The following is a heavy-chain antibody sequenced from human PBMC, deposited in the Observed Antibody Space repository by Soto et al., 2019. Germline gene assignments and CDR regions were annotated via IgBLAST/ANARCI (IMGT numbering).Heavy chain of an antibody. V-gene: IGHV1-2*02. Sequence: GAPVKGSCKGSWNSFVGYYFHSVRQAPGQGLEWLGWINPTTGGTNYPQKFQGRVTMTRDTSISTAYMELSSLRSDDTAVYVCARKIREYNFDYWGQGTLVTVSS. CDR1: WNSFVGYY. CDR3: ARKIREYNFDY. CDR2: INPTTGGT. D-gene: IGHD5-18*01. J-gene: IGHJ4*02.